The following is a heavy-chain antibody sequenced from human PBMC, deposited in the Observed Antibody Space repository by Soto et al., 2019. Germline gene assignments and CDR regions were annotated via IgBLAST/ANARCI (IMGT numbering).Heavy chain of an antibody. Sequence: ASVKVSCKASGYTFTGYYMHWVRQAPGQGLEWMGWINPNSGGTNYAQKFQGWVAMTRDTSISTAYMELSRLRSDDTAVYYCAPSGGYSTNYALDYWGQGTLVTVSS. V-gene: IGHV1-2*04. CDR1: GYTFTGYY. CDR2: INPNSGGT. J-gene: IGHJ4*02. D-gene: IGHD5-18*01. CDR3: APSGGYSTNYALDY.